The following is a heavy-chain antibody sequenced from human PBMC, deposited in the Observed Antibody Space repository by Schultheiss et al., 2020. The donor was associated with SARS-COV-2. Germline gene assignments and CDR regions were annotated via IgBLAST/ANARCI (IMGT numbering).Heavy chain of an antibody. V-gene: IGHV4-59*01. CDR1: GGSISSYY. CDR3: ARGHRHYYGSGTSWFDP. J-gene: IGHJ5*02. Sequence: SETLSLTCTVSGGSISSYYWSWIRQPPGKKLEWIGFIYYSGSTNYNPSLKSRVTISVDTSKNQFSLKLSSVTAADTAVYYCARGHRHYYGSGTSWFDPWGQGTRVTVSS. D-gene: IGHD3-10*01. CDR2: IYYSGST.